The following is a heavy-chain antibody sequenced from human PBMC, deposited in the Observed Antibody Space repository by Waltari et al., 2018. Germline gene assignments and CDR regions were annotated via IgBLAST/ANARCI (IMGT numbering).Heavy chain of an antibody. D-gene: IGHD2-2*01. Sequence: QVQLVESGGGVVQPGRSLRLSCAASGFTFSSYGMHWVRQAPGKGLEWVGFIWYDGSNKYYADTVKGRFTISRDNSKNTLYLQMNSLRAEDTAVYYCARGRDIVVVPAAALDYWGQGTLVTVSS. J-gene: IGHJ4*02. CDR3: ARGRDIVVVPAAALDY. CDR2: IWYDGSNK. CDR1: GFTFSSYG. V-gene: IGHV3-33*01.